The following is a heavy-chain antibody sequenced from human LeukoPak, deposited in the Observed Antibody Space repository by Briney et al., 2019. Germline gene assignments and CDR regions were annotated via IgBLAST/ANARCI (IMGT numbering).Heavy chain of an antibody. CDR3: ARNRETYSSSWYDFDY. Sequence: GRSLRLSCAASGFTFSSYAMHWVRQAPGKGLEGLAVISYDGSNKYYADSGKGRFTISRYNHKNTLYLQMNSLRAEDTAVYYCARNRETYSSSWYDFDYWGEGTLVTVSS. V-gene: IGHV3-30-3*01. J-gene: IGHJ4*02. D-gene: IGHD6-13*01. CDR2: ISYDGSNK. CDR1: GFTFSSYA.